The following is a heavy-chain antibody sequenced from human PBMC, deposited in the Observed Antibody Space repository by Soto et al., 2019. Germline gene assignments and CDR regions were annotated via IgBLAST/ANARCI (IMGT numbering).Heavy chain of an antibody. V-gene: IGHV1-8*01. J-gene: IGHJ6*02. CDR3: SSLSSMDV. D-gene: IGHD6-6*01. CDR2: INPYSGDT. CDR1: GYTFTSHD. Sequence: RASVKVSCKASGYTFTSHDIHWLRQASGQGLEWMGSINPYSGDTAFAPKFQDRIAMTRDTSITTAYMELNSLSSGDTAVYFCSSLSSMDVWGQGTTVTVSS.